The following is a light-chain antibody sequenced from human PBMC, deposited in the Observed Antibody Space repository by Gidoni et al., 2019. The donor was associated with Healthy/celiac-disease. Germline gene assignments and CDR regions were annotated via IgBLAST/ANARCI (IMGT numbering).Light chain of an antibody. Sequence: DVQMTQSPSSLSATVGDRVTITCRASQSLDRFLNWYQQIPGKAPKLLIYAASTLQSGVPSRFSGSGSGTQYTLTITSLHPEDSATYFCQQSQGTPWTFGQGTKVEIK. CDR2: AAS. J-gene: IGKJ1*01. CDR1: QSLDRF. CDR3: QQSQGTPWT. V-gene: IGKV1-39*01.